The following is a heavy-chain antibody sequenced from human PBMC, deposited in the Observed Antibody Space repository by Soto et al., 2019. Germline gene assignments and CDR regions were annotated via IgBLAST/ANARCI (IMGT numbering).Heavy chain of an antibody. CDR1: GGSISSYY. D-gene: IGHD1-7*01. CDR3: ARQNYRIDPFDI. V-gene: IGHV4-59*08. J-gene: IGHJ3*02. CDR2: IYYSGST. Sequence: SETLSLTCTVSGGSISSYYWSWIRQPPGKGLEWIGYIYYSGSTNYNPSLKSRVTISVDTSKNQFSLKLSSVTAADTAVYYCARQNYRIDPFDIWGQGTMVIVSS.